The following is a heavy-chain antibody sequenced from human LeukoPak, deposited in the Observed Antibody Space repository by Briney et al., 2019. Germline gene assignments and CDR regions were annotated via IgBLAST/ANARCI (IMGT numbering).Heavy chain of an antibody. Sequence: PSGTLSLTCGVWGGSISNTNWWTWVRQRPGKGLEWIGEVNLQGSTNYNPSLKSRHAISVDKSENHISLKLTSVPASERAVYYCAREGPPYRPLEYSGQGTLVTVA. CDR2: VNLQGST. J-gene: IGHJ4*02. V-gene: IGHV4-4*02. CDR3: AREGPPYRPLEY. CDR1: GGSISNTNW.